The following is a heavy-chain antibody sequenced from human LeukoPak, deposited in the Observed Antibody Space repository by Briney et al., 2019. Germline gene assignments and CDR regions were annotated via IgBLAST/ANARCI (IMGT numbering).Heavy chain of an antibody. V-gene: IGHV4-4*02. CDR2: ISHSGST. Sequence: SETLSLTCAVSGGSISSHNWWSWVRQPPGKGLEWIGEISHSGSTNYNPSLKSRVTISVDKSKNQFSLKLSSVTAADTAVYYCARGVGPRYFDWLPLFNWGQGTLVTVSS. J-gene: IGHJ4*02. CDR1: GGSISSHNW. CDR3: ARGVGPRYFDWLPLFN. D-gene: IGHD3-9*01.